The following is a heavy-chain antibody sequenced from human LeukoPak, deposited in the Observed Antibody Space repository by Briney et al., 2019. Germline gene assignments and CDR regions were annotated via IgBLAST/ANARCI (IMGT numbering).Heavy chain of an antibody. J-gene: IGHJ4*02. CDR3: ARGHRGLGY. Sequence: SETLSLTCTVSGASISDYYWSWLRQPPGKGLEWIGYNYYTGTTNYNPSLKSRVTISVDTSKNQFSLKLTSVTAADTAVYHCARGHRGLGYWGQGTLVTVSS. V-gene: IGHV4-59*01. CDR2: NYYTGTT. D-gene: IGHD3-16*01. CDR1: GASISDYY.